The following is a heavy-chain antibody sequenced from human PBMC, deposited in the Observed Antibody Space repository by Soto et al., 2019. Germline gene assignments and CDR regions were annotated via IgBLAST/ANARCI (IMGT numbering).Heavy chain of an antibody. V-gene: IGHV1-2*04. D-gene: IGHD5-12*01. CDR1: GDSFNDYY. Sequence: QVQLVQSGAEVRKPGASVTVSCRSSGDSFNDYYIHWARQAPGQGFEWMGWINPNGGVTKYAQKFQGWVSMTRDTSIRTVYMQLSRLRSDDTAVYYCARESGGATATLDYYCFYMDVWGTGTTVTVSS. CDR2: INPNGGVT. J-gene: IGHJ6*03. CDR3: ARESGGATATLDYYCFYMDV.